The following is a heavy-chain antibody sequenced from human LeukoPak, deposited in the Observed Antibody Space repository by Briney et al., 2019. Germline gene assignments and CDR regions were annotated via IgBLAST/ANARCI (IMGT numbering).Heavy chain of an antibody. CDR2: INHSGST. D-gene: IGHD3-10*01. J-gene: IGHJ4*02. CDR1: GGSFSGYY. Sequence: SETLSLTCAVYGGSFSGYYWSWIRQPPGKGLEWIGEINHSGSTNYNPSLKSRVTISVDTSKNQFSLKLSSVTAADTAVYYCATGTYYYGSGTNQDYLGQGTLVTVSS. V-gene: IGHV4-34*01. CDR3: ATGTYYYGSGTNQDY.